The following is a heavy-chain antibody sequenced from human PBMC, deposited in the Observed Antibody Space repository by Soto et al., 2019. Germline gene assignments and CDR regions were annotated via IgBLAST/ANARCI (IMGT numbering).Heavy chain of an antibody. D-gene: IGHD6-19*01. V-gene: IGHV6-1*01. CDR3: ARGVAAPTWGNDYGMDV. CDR2: TYYRSKWYN. CDR1: GDSVSSNNAA. Sequence: QALSLTCAISGDSVSSNNAAWNWIRQSPSRGLEWLGRTYYRSKWYNDYAVSVKSRITINPDTSKNQFSLQLNSVTPEDTAVYYCARGVAAPTWGNDYGMDVWGQGTTVTVSS. J-gene: IGHJ6*02.